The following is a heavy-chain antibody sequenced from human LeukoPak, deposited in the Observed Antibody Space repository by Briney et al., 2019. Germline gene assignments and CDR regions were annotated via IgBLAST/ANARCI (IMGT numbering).Heavy chain of an antibody. Sequence: PGGSLRLSCAASGFTFSSYAMSWVRQAPGKGLEWVSAISGSGGSTYYADSVKGRFTISRDNAKNSLYLQMNSLRAEDTAVYYCARVGRASSLDYHYYYYGMDVWGQGTTVTVSS. J-gene: IGHJ6*02. D-gene: IGHD5-12*01. V-gene: IGHV3-23*01. CDR1: GFTFSSYA. CDR2: ISGSGGST. CDR3: ARVGRASSLDYHYYYYGMDV.